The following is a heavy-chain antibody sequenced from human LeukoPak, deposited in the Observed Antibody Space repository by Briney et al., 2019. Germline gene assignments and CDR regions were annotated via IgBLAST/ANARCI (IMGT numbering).Heavy chain of an antibody. CDR3: ARGPFTMLRGADNWFDP. J-gene: IGHJ5*02. Sequence: SETLSLTCAVSGDSISSDYWSWIRQPAGKGLEWIGRIYTSGSTNYNPSLKSRVTMSVDTSKNQFSLKLSSVTAADTAVYYCARGPFTMLRGADNWFDPWGQGTLVTVSS. D-gene: IGHD3-10*01. V-gene: IGHV4-4*07. CDR1: GDSISSDY. CDR2: IYTSGST.